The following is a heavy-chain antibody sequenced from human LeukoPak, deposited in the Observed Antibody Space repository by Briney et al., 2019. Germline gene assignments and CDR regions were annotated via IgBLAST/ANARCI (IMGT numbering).Heavy chain of an antibody. Sequence: ASVKVSCKASGYTFTSYGISWARQAPGQGLEWMGWISAYNGNTNYAQKLQGRVTMTTDTSTSTAYMELRSLRSDDTAVYYCAREALRFLEWLYPRVPGSVYMDVWGKGTTVTVSS. CDR2: ISAYNGNT. CDR3: AREALRFLEWLYPRVPGSVYMDV. D-gene: IGHD3-3*01. J-gene: IGHJ6*03. CDR1: GYTFTSYG. V-gene: IGHV1-18*01.